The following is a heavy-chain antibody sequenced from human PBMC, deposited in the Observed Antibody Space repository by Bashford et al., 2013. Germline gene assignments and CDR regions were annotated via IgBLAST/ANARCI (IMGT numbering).Heavy chain of an antibody. CDR2: ITYSGTT. CDR3: ARGKTIFGRPRV. Sequence: SETLSLTCAVSGGSISSSNWWSWVRQPPGKGLEWIASITYSGTTYYNPSLKSRVTISVDTSKDQFSLRLTXVTAADTAVYYCARGKTIFGRPRVWGQGTLVTVSS. CDR1: GGSISSSNW. J-gene: IGHJ4*02. D-gene: IGHD3-3*01. V-gene: IGHV4-4*02.